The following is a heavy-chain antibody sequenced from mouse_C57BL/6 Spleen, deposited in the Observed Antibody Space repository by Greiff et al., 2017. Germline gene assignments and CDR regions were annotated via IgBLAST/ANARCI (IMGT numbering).Heavy chain of an antibody. CDR3: TRRDDGYPYYFDY. CDR1: GYTFTSYW. V-gene: IGHV1-5*01. D-gene: IGHD2-3*01. J-gene: IGHJ2*01. Sequence: EVQLQQSGTVLARPGASVKMSCKTSGYTFTSYWMHWVKQRPGQGLEWIGAIYPGNSDTSYNQKFKGKAKLTSVTSASTAYMEPSSLTNEDSAVYYCTRRDDGYPYYFDYWGQGTTLTVSS. CDR2: IYPGNSDT.